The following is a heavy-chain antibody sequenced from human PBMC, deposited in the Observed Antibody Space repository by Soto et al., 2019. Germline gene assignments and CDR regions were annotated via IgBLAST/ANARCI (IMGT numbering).Heavy chain of an antibody. CDR2: INSGATTT. Sequence: EVRLVESGGGLVQPGGSLRLSCAASGFTFSSSWMHWVRQGPGKGLVWVSRINSGATTTNYADSVKGRFTISRDNAKNTLYLQMDSLTAEDTAVYYCARGPSGWFGYDYWGQGTLVTVSS. D-gene: IGHD6-19*01. J-gene: IGHJ4*02. CDR3: ARGPSGWFGYDY. V-gene: IGHV3-74*01. CDR1: GFTFSSSW.